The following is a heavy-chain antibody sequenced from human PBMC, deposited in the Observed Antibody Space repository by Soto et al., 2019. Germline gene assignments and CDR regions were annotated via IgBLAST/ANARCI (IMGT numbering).Heavy chain of an antibody. CDR1: GYTFTGYY. D-gene: IGHD3-10*01. V-gene: IGHV1-2*04. Sequence: ASVKVSCKASGYTFTGYYMHWVRQAPGQGLEWMGWINPNSGGTNYAQKFQGWVTMTRDTSISTAYMELSGLRSDDTAVYYCARDTRFGELSYWFDPWGQGTLVTVSS. CDR2: INPNSGGT. J-gene: IGHJ5*02. CDR3: ARDTRFGELSYWFDP.